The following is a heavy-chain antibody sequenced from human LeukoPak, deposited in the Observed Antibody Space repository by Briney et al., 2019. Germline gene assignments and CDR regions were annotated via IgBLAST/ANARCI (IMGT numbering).Heavy chain of an antibody. V-gene: IGHV4-34*01. J-gene: IGHJ4*02. Sequence: SETLSLTCAVYGGSFSGYYWSWIRQPPGKGLEWIGEINHSGSTNYNPSLKSRVTISVDTSKNQFSLKLSSVTAADTAVYYCARAPHFFDTSGSRYYFDYWGQGALVTVSS. D-gene: IGHD3-22*01. CDR2: INHSGST. CDR1: GGSFSGYY. CDR3: ARAPHFFDTSGSRYYFDY.